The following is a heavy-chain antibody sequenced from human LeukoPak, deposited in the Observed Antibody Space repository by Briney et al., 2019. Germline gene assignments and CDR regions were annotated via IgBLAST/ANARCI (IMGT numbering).Heavy chain of an antibody. J-gene: IGHJ4*02. V-gene: IGHV3-11*01. D-gene: IGHD2-15*01. CDR2: ISSRGTTI. Sequence: PGGSLRLSCTASGFPFGDSFMTWVRQAPGKGLGWISYISSRGTTIYYADSVKGRFTISRDNAKNTVYLQMNRLRVEDTGVFYCAKGSLAVPATPLDFWGPGTVVLVSS. CDR3: AKGSLAVPATPLDF. CDR1: GFPFGDSF.